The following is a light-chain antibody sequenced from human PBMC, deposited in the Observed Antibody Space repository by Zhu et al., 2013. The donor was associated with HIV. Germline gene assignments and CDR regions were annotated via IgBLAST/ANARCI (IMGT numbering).Light chain of an antibody. CDR1: QSVSGF. CDR2: DVS. CDR3: QQRSHWPPT. J-gene: IGKJ4*01. Sequence: EIVLTQSPATLSLSPGERATLSCRASQSVSGFLAWYQQKPGQAPRLLIYDVSNRATGIPVRFSGSGSGTGFTLTISSLEPVDFAVYYCQQRSHWPPTFGGGTKVEIK. V-gene: IGKV3-11*01.